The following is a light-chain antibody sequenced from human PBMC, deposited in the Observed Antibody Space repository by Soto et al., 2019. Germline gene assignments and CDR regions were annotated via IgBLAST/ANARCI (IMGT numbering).Light chain of an antibody. CDR1: QSISSW. CDR2: DAS. J-gene: IGKJ1*01. V-gene: IGKV1-5*01. CDR3: QQYNSYLWT. Sequence: DIQMTQSPSTLSASVADRVTITCRASQSISSWLAWYKQKPGKAPKLLIYDASSLESGVPSRFRGSGSGTEFTLTISSLKPDDFATYYCQQYNSYLWTFGQGTKVDIK.